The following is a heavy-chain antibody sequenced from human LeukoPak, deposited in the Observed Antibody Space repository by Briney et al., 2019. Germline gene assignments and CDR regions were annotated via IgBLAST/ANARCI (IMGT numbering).Heavy chain of an antibody. CDR1: GFTFSSYS. CDR3: AIYHPGY. J-gene: IGHJ4*02. Sequence: GGSLRLSCAASGFTFSSYSMNWVRQAPGKGLEWVSYISSSSSTIYYADPVKGRFTISRDNAKNSLYLQMNSLRAEDTAVYYCAIYHPGYWGQGTLVTVSS. D-gene: IGHD1-14*01. CDR2: ISSSSSTI. V-gene: IGHV3-48*01.